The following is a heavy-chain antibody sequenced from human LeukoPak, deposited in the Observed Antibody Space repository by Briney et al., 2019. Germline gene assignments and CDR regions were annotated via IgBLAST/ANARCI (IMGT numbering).Heavy chain of an antibody. CDR1: GFTFSSYG. CDR2: IRYDGSNK. D-gene: IGHD1-26*01. J-gene: IGHJ4*02. V-gene: IGHV3-30*02. Sequence: GGSLRLSCAASGFTFSSYGMHWVRQAPGKGLEWVAFIRYDGSNKYYADSVKGRFTISRDNSKNTLYLQMNSLRAEDTAVYYCAKPPLEWELSLPADWGQGTLVTVSS. CDR3: AKPPLEWELSLPAD.